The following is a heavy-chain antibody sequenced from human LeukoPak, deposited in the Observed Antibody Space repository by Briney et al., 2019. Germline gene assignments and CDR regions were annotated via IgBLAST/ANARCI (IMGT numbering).Heavy chain of an antibody. J-gene: IGHJ4*02. Sequence: SETLSLTCAVSGGSISSNYWSWIRRPPGKGLEWVGYIYYTGNTNYNPSLKSRVTISVDTSKNQFSLKLTSVSAADTAVYYCARYKFCGSDCYSFDYWGQGTLVTAFS. D-gene: IGHD2-21*02. CDR3: ARYKFCGSDCYSFDY. CDR2: IYYTGNT. V-gene: IGHV4-59*01. CDR1: GGSISSNY.